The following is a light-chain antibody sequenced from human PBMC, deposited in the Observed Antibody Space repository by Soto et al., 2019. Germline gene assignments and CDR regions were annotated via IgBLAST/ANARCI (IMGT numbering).Light chain of an antibody. Sequence: DIQMTQSPSTLSASVGDRVTITCRASQSISNYLAWYQQKPGKAPKLLIYKASSLESGVPSSFSGSGSGTEFTLTISSLQPDDFATYYCQQYNSYSSFCQGTKVEIK. J-gene: IGKJ1*01. CDR1: QSISNY. V-gene: IGKV1-5*03. CDR2: KAS. CDR3: QQYNSYSS.